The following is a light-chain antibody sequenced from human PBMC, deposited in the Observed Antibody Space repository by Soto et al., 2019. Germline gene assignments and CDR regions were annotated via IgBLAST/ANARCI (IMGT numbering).Light chain of an antibody. CDR3: QQYNSYPYT. CDR2: KAS. J-gene: IGKJ2*01. V-gene: IGKV1-5*03. CDR1: QSISSW. Sequence: DIQMTQSPSTLSASVRDRVTITCRASQSISSWLAWYQQKPGKAPKLLIYKASSLKSEVPSRFSGSGSGTEFTLTISSLQPDDFATYYCQQYNSYPYTFGQGTKLEIK.